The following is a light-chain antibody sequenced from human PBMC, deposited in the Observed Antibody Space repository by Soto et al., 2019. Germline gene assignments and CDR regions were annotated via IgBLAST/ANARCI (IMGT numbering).Light chain of an antibody. CDR1: QSLSSN. J-gene: IGKJ1*01. CDR3: QQYNNWPWT. Sequence: IVMTQSPATLSVSPGERATLSCRASQSLSSNLAWYQQKPGQAPRFLIYGASTRATGIPARFSRSGSGTEFTLTISGLQSEDFAIYYCQQYNNWPWTFGQGTKVDIK. V-gene: IGKV3-15*01. CDR2: GAS.